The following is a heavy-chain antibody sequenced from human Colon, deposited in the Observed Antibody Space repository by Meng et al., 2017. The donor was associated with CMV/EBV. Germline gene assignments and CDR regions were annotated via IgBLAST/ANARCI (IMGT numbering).Heavy chain of an antibody. CDR2: IKSKTDGGXT. J-gene: IGHJ4*02. V-gene: IGHV3-15*01. CDR3: TPYGSRYDFWSGYYYY. Sequence: FRSVWMSWVRQVPGEGLEWXXRIKSKTDGGXTDYAXXVXGRFTISRDDSXSTLYLQMNSLKTEDTAXXXCTPYGSRYDFWSGYYYYWGQGTLVTCSS. D-gene: IGHD3-3*01. CDR1: FRSVW.